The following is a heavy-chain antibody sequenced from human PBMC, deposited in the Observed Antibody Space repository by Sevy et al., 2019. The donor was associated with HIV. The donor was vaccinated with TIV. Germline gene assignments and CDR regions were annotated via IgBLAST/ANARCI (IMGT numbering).Heavy chain of an antibody. CDR3: ARARRGYNYAFDI. CDR2: IIPIFGTA. Sequence: ASVKVSCKASGGTFSSYAISWVRQAPGQGLEWMGGIIPIFGTANYAQKFQGRVTITADKSTSTAYMELSSLRSEDTAVSYCARARRGYNYAFDIWGQGTMVTVSS. D-gene: IGHD5-18*01. CDR1: GGTFSSYA. J-gene: IGHJ3*02. V-gene: IGHV1-69*06.